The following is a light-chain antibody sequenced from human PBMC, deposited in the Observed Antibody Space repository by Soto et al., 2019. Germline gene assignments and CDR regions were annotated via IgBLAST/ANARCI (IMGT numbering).Light chain of an antibody. CDR3: SSYTSSNTFYV. CDR2: QVS. CDR1: SSDVGGYYY. V-gene: IGLV2-14*01. J-gene: IGLJ1*01. Sequence: QSGLTQPASVSLSPGQSLTISGTGTSSDVGGYYYVSWYQHHPGKAPKLMIYQVSNRPSGVSNRFSGSKSGNTASLTISGLQAEDEADYYCSSYTSSNTFYVFGTGTKVTAL.